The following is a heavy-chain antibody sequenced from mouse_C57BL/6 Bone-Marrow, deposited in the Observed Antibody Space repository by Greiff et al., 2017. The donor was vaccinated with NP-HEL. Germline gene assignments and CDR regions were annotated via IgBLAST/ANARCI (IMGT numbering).Heavy chain of an antibody. Sequence: DVKLQESGPGLAKPSPTLSLSCSVTGYSITSDYWNWIRKFPGNKLEYMGYISYSGSTYYNPSPKSRISITRDTSKNQYYLQLNSETTDDTATYYCARWKGLWYFDVWGTGTTVTVSS. CDR1: GYSITSDY. CDR3: ARWKGLWYFDV. V-gene: IGHV3-8*01. CDR2: ISYSGST. J-gene: IGHJ1*03.